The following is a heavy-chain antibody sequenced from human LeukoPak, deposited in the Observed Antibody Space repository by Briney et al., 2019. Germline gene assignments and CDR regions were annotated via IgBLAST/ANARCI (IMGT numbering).Heavy chain of an antibody. V-gene: IGHV3-23*01. CDR2: ISGSGGST. J-gene: IGHJ4*02. Sequence: PGGSLRLSCAASGFTFSSYAMSWVRQAPGKGLEWVSAISGSGGSTYYADSVKGRFTISRDNSKNTLYLQMNSLRAEDTAVYYCARGLYSSGWYTNDYWGQGTLVTVSS. D-gene: IGHD6-19*01. CDR1: GFTFSSYA. CDR3: ARGLYSSGWYTNDY.